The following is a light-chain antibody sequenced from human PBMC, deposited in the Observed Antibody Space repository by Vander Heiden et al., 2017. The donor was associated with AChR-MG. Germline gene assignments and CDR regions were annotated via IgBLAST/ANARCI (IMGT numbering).Light chain of an antibody. CDR3: QSYDSGLSGYV. J-gene: IGLJ1*01. V-gene: IGLV1-40*01. CDR2: GNT. Sequence: QSVLTQPPPLSGAPGQRVTISCTESSSNIGAGYDVHWYQQLPGRAPKLIIYGNTNRPSGVPDRFSASKSGTSASLAITGLQAEDEADYYCQSYDSGLSGYVFGTGTKVTVL. CDR1: SSNIGAGYD.